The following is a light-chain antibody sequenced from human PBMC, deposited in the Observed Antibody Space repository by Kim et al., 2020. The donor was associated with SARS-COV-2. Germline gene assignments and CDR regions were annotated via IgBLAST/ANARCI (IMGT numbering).Light chain of an antibody. J-gene: IGLJ2*01. CDR3: QAWDTSIVV. V-gene: IGLV3-1*01. CDR1: KWGDKY. CDR2: EDS. Sequence: VSPGQTASITCTGDKWGDKYACWYQQKPGQSPLLVIYEDSKRPSGIPERFSGSNSGNTATLTISGTQAMDEADYYCQAWDTSIVVFGGGTQLTVL.